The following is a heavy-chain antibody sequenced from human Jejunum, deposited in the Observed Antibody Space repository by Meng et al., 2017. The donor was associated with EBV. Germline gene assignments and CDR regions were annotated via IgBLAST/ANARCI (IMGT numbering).Heavy chain of an antibody. CDR2: VFNRGSS. D-gene: IGHD3-10*01. V-gene: IGHV4-59*01. Sequence: VRLQESGPELVKPSETLSLTCTVSGASISDYNWSWIRQSPGKGLEWIGFVFNRGSSNYNPSLRSRVAMSLDTSRNKFSLKLNSVTAADTAVYYCARDRGTAREFDIWGQGTLVTVSS. CDR3: ARDRGTAREFDI. J-gene: IGHJ4*02. CDR1: GASISDYN.